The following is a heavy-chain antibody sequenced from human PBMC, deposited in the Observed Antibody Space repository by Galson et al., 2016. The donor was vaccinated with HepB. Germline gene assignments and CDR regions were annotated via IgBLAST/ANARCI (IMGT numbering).Heavy chain of an antibody. CDR3: AGDPGLPNGMDI. D-gene: IGHD3-10*01. Sequence: SLRLSCAASGFIVNNNYMSWVRQAPGKGLEWVSVIYGGDITYYADSVKGRFTISRDSSENTVNLQMNSLRAEDTAVYYCAGDPGLPNGMDIWGQGTTVTVSS. CDR2: IYGGDIT. CDR1: GFIVNNNY. J-gene: IGHJ6*02. V-gene: IGHV3-53*01.